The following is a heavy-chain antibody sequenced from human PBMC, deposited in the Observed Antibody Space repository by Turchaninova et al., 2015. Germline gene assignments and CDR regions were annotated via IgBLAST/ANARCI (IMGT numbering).Heavy chain of an antibody. D-gene: IGHD2-15*01. J-gene: IGHJ4*02. CDR2: INYSGSN. V-gene: IGHV4-34*01. CDR1: GESFNGYY. CDR3: AREDCSGGTCSYFDY. Sequence: QVQLQQWGAGLLKPSETLSLTCAVYGESFNGYYWSWIRQPPGKGLEWIGEINYSGSNNYNPSLKSRATISVDTSRNQFSLKLMSVTAADTAVYYCAREDCSGGTCSYFDYWGQGTLVTVSS.